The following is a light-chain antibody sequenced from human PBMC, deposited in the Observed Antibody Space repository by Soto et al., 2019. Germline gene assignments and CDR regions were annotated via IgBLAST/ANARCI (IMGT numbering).Light chain of an antibody. V-gene: IGLV1-44*01. J-gene: IGLJ2*01. CDR2: INN. Sequence: QSVLTQPPSASGTPGQRVTISCSGSSSNIGGNPVNWYQQVPGTAPKLLIYINNQRPSGVPDRFSGSKSDTSASLAISGLQSEDEAEYYCAAWDDSLNGQVFGGGTQLTVL. CDR1: SSNIGGNP. CDR3: AAWDDSLNGQV.